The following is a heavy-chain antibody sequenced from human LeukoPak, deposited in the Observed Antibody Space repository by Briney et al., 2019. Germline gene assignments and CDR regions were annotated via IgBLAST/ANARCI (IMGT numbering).Heavy chain of an antibody. J-gene: IGHJ4*02. CDR2: IYAPGGP. Sequence: PGGSLRLSCAASGFTVSDNYMTWVRQAPGKGLEWVSLIYAPGGPYFAESVRGRFTISRDNSKNTVYLQMNNLGVYDTAVYYCASSNLFTGYYILNFWGQGTLVTVSS. D-gene: IGHD3-9*01. CDR3: ASSNLFTGYYILNF. CDR1: GFTVSDNY. V-gene: IGHV3-66*01.